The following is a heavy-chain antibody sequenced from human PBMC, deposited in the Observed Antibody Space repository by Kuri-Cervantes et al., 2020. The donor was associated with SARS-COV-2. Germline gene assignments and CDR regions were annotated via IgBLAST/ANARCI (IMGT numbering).Heavy chain of an antibody. D-gene: IGHD5-24*01. CDR3: ARPEMVRWVDY. CDR1: GFTFSDYY. Sequence: GESLKISCAASGFTFSDYYMSWVHQAPGKGLEWVSDISSSGSTIYYGDSLKGQFTISRDNAKNSIYLQMNSLRAEDTAVYYCARPEMVRWVDYWGQGTLVTVSS. CDR2: ISSSGSTI. J-gene: IGHJ4*02. V-gene: IGHV3-11*01.